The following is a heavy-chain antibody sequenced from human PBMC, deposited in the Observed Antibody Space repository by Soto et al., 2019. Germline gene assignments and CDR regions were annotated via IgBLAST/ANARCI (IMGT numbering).Heavy chain of an antibody. D-gene: IGHD6-13*01. CDR2: IYYSGST. V-gene: IGHV4-39*01. CDR3: ARLGDSSTWYDY. CDR1: GGSISSSSYY. Sequence: PSETLSLTCTVSGGSISSSSYYWGWIRQPPGKGLEWIGSIYYSGSTYYNPSLKSRVTISVDTSKNQFSLKLSSVTAADTAVYYCARLGDSSTWYDYWGQGTLVTDSS. J-gene: IGHJ4*02.